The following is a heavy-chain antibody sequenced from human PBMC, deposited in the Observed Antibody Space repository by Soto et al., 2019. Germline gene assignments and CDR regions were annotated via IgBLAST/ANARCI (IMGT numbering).Heavy chain of an antibody. D-gene: IGHD3-22*01. CDR1: GGSISSGGYY. Sequence: LSLTCTVSGGSISSGGYYWSWIRQHPGKGLEWIGYIYYSGSTYYNPSLKSRVTISVDTSKNQFSLKLSSVTAADTAVYYCARDPAYDSSGYYLRGFDYWGQGTLVTVSS. CDR3: ARDPAYDSSGYYLRGFDY. CDR2: IYYSGST. J-gene: IGHJ4*02. V-gene: IGHV4-31*03.